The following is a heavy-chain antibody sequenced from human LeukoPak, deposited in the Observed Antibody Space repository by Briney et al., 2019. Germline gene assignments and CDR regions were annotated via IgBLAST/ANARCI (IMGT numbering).Heavy chain of an antibody. J-gene: IGHJ5*02. CDR2: ISSGTNTI. D-gene: IGHD2-15*01. V-gene: IGHV3-48*03. CDR3: ARAGGNKPPGQDCSGDGCSSKRLKNWFGP. CDR1: EFIFSSFD. Sequence: GGSLRLSCTASEFIFSSFDMNWVRQAPGKGLEWISYISSGTNTIYYADSVKGRFTISRDNAKHSLYLQLNSLRVEDTAIYYCARAGGNKPPGQDCSGDGCSSKRLKNWFGPWGQGTLVTVSS.